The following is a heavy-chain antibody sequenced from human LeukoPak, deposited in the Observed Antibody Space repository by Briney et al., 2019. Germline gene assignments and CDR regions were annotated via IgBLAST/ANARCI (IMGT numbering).Heavy chain of an antibody. V-gene: IGHV3-30*04. D-gene: IGHD6-13*01. J-gene: IGHJ3*02. Sequence: GRSLRLSCAASGFTFSSYAMHWVRQAPGKGLEWVAVISYDGSNKYYADSVKGRFTISRDNSKNTLYLQMNSLRAEDTAVYYCAKAETGYSSSWYAFDIWGQGTMVTVSS. CDR1: GFTFSSYA. CDR3: AKAETGYSSSWYAFDI. CDR2: ISYDGSNK.